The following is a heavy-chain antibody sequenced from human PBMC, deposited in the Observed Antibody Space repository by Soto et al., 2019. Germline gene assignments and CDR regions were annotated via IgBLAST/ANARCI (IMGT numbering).Heavy chain of an antibody. D-gene: IGHD4-17*01. V-gene: IGHV4-30-4*01. Sequence: SETLSLTCSVSGASIRDGDYYWSWLRQPPXKGPEWIGIIDYTGGTHYNPTLTGPVSMSVDTSANQFSLKVNFVTAADSAVYYCARVGYGDYGRGYYFDFWGPGILDTVSS. J-gene: IGHJ4*02. CDR3: ARVGYGDYGRGYYFDF. CDR2: IDYTGGT. CDR1: GASIRDGDYY.